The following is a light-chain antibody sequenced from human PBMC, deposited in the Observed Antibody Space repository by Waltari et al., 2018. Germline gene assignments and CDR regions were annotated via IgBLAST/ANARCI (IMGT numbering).Light chain of an antibody. J-gene: IGKJ4*01. CDR1: QSVSSSY. V-gene: IGKV3-20*01. CDR3: QQYGSSPLT. Sequence: TALTQTPRTLSLSPGERATLACRASQSVSSSYLALYQQKPGQAPRLLIYGASSRATGIPDRFSGSGSGTDFTLTISRLEPEDFAVYYCQQYGSSPLTFGGGTKVEIK. CDR2: GAS.